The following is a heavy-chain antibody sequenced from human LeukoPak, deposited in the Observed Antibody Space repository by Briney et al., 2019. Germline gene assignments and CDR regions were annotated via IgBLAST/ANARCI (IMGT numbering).Heavy chain of an antibody. CDR2: IYYSGST. V-gene: IGHV4-39*01. Sequence: PSETLSLTCTVSGGSISSSSYYWGWIRQPPGKGLEWIGSIYYSGSTYYNPSLKSRVTISVDTSKNQFSLKLSSVTAADTAVYYCARRKSGYYYQPYYFDYWGQGTLVTVSS. CDR1: GGSISSSSYY. J-gene: IGHJ4*02. CDR3: ARRKSGYYYQPYYFDY. D-gene: IGHD3-3*01.